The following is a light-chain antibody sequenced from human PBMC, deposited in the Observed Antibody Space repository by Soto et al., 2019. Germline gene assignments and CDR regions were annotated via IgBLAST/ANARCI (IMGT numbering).Light chain of an antibody. CDR3: CSTGGSRMVV. J-gene: IGLJ2*01. CDR2: EVS. CDR1: SSDIGTFDL. Sequence: QSALTQPASVSGSPGQSITISCTGTSSDIGTFDLVSWYQQDPGKAPKLMIYEVSKRPSGISNRFSGSKSGNTASLTISGRLADDEDDYYCCSTGGSRMVVFGGGTQLTVL. V-gene: IGLV2-23*02.